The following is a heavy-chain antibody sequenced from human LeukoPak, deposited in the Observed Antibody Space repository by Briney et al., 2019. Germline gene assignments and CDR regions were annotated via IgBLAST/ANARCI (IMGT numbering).Heavy chain of an antibody. CDR3: ASGGWSSHSSFDY. J-gene: IGHJ4*02. Sequence: GESLKISCKGSGYSFTSYWIGWVRQMPGRGLEWMGIIYPADSDTKYSPSFQGQVTISADKSISTAYLQWSSLKASDTAMYYCASGGWSSHSSFDYSGQGTLVTVSS. V-gene: IGHV5-51*01. CDR2: IYPADSDT. D-gene: IGHD3-16*01. CDR1: GYSFTSYW.